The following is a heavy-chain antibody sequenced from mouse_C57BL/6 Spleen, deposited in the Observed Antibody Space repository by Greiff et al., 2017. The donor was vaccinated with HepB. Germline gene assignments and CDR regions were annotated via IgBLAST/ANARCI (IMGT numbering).Heavy chain of an antibody. V-gene: IGHV5-9-1*02. CDR3: TRELLTTVVARAMDY. J-gene: IGHJ4*01. CDR2: ISSGGDYI. CDR1: GFTFSSYA. Sequence: EVKLVESGEGLVKPGGSLKLSCAASGFTFSSYAMSWVRQTPEKRLEWVAYISSGGDYIDYADTVKGRFTISRDNARNTLYLQMSSLKSEDTAMYYCTRELLTTVVARAMDYWGQGTSVTVSS. D-gene: IGHD1-1*01.